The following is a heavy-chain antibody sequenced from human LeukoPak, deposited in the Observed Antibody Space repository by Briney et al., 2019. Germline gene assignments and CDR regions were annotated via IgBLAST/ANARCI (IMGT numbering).Heavy chain of an antibody. CDR3: TRDYYDSSGYLDGPDY. V-gene: IGHV3-49*03. Sequence: GGSLRLSCTASGFTFGDYAMSWFRQAPGKGLEWVGFIRSKAYGGTTEYAASVKGRFTISRDDSKSIAYLQMNSLKTEDTAVYYCTRDYYDSSGYLDGPDYWGQGTLVTVSS. CDR2: IRSKAYGGTT. D-gene: IGHD3-22*01. CDR1: GFTFGDYA. J-gene: IGHJ4*02.